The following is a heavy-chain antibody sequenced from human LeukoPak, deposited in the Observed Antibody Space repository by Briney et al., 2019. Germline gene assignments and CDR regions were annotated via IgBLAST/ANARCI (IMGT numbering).Heavy chain of an antibody. V-gene: IGHV1-2*02. J-gene: IGHJ4*02. Sequence: ASVKVSFKASGYTFTGYYMHWVRQAPGQGLEWMGWINPNSGGTNYAQKFQGRVTMTRDTSISTAYMELSRLRSDDTAVYYCARDPEELLLGYYFDYWGQGTLATVSS. CDR2: INPNSGGT. CDR3: ARDPEELLLGYYFDY. D-gene: IGHD1-26*01. CDR1: GYTFTGYY.